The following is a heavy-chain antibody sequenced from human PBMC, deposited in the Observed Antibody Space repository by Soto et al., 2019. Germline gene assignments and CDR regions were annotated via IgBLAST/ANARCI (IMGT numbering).Heavy chain of an antibody. CDR1: GYTFTSND. V-gene: IGHV1-8*01. CDR2: MNPKTGDS. CDR3: ARGRPGGGIKRSWFDP. D-gene: IGHD1-1*01. Sequence: QVQLVQSGAEVKKPGASVKVSCKASGYTFTSNDIYWLRQASGQGPEWMGWMNPKTGDSNSAEKFQGRLRMNRNTSTNTAYRELSSLTSEDTAVYYCARGRPGGGIKRSWFDPWGQGTLVTVST. J-gene: IGHJ5*02.